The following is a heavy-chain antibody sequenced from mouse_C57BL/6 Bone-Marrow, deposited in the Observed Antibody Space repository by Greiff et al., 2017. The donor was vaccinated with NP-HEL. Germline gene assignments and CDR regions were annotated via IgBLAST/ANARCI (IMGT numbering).Heavy chain of an antibody. V-gene: IGHV1-69*01. D-gene: IGHD1-1*02. Sequence: QVQLKQPGAELVMPGASVKLSCKASGYTFTSYWMHWVKQRPGQGLEWIGEIDPSDSYTNYNQKFKGKSTLTVDKSSSTAYMQLSSLTSEDSAVYYCARFPYGYYAMDYWGQGTSVTVSS. CDR1: GYTFTSYW. J-gene: IGHJ4*01. CDR2: IDPSDSYT. CDR3: ARFPYGYYAMDY.